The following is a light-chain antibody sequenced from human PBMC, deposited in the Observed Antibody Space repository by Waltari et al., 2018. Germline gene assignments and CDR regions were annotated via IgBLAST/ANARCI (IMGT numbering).Light chain of an antibody. J-gene: IGKJ5*01. Sequence: DIQMTQSPSTLSASVGDRVTITCRASQSIDRWLAWHQQKPGKAPTALIYKTSSLESGVPSRFSGSGSGTEFTLTISSLQPDDFATYYCQQYYSDSITFGQGTRLEIK. CDR2: KTS. V-gene: IGKV1-5*03. CDR1: QSIDRW. CDR3: QQYYSDSIT.